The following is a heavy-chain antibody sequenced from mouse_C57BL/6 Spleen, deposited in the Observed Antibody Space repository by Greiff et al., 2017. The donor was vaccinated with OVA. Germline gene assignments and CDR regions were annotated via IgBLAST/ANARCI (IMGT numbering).Heavy chain of an antibody. CDR2: TSSGGSYT. J-gene: IGHJ2*01. CDR1: GFTFSSYG. D-gene: IGHD3-1*01. Sequence: EVKLVESGGDLVKPGGSLKLSCAASGFTFSSYGMSWVRQTPDKRLEWVATTSSGGSYTYYPDSVKGRFTISRDNAKNTLYLQMSSLKSEDTAMYYCAREGTLDYWGQGTTLTVSS. V-gene: IGHV5-6*01. CDR3: AREGTLDY.